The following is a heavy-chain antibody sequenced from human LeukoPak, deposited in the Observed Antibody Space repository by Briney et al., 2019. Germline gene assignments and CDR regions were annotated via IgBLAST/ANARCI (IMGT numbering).Heavy chain of an antibody. D-gene: IGHD3-3*01. J-gene: IGHJ5*02. V-gene: IGHV4-59*01. Sequence: SETLSLTCTVSGAAISTYFWSWIRQSPGKGLEWIGYLYSSGSTKYDPSLKSRVTISVDASKNQFALTLRSLTAADTAVYYCARDFWSGSVGFDPWGQGTLVTVSS. CDR2: LYSSGST. CDR3: ARDFWSGSVGFDP. CDR1: GAAISTYF.